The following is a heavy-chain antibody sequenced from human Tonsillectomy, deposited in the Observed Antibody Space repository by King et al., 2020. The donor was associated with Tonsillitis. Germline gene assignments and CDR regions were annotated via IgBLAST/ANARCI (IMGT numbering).Heavy chain of an antibody. CDR3: ATPGTDSSGYQYFDY. J-gene: IGHJ4*02. D-gene: IGHD3-22*01. Sequence: QLVQSGAEVKKPGASVKVSCKASGYTFNSFGISWVRQAPGQGLEWMGWINAYNGYTNYAQRLQGRVTMTTDTSTSTAYMELRSLRSDDTAVYYCATPGTDSSGYQYFDYWGQGTLVTVSS. CDR1: GYTFNSFG. CDR2: INAYNGYT. V-gene: IGHV1-18*01.